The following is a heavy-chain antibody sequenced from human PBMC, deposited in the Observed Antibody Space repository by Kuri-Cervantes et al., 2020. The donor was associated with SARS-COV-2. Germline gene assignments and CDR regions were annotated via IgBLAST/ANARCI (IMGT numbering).Heavy chain of an antibody. CDR3: AKLGYYYDNNGYRDIDGFDI. J-gene: IGHJ3*02. Sequence: GGSLRLSCAASRFTFTDYVMSWVRQSPGKGLEWVSVINGSGVGTYYAESVQGRFTISRDNSKNTLYLQMYSLRVEDTAVYYCAKLGYYYDNNGYRDIDGFDIWGQGTMVTVSS. CDR2: INGSGVGT. D-gene: IGHD3-22*01. CDR1: RFTFTDYV. V-gene: IGHV3-23*01.